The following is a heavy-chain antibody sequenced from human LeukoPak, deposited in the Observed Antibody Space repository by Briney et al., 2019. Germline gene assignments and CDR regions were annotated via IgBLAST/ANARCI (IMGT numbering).Heavy chain of an antibody. D-gene: IGHD5-18*01. CDR1: GFTFSSYG. Sequence: GGSLRLSCAASGFTFSSYGMHWVRQAPGKGLEWVANIKQDGSEKYYVDSVKGRFTISRDNAKNSLYLQMNSLRAEDTAVYYCARDPSYSHFDYWGQGTLVTVSS. V-gene: IGHV3-7*01. J-gene: IGHJ4*02. CDR3: ARDPSYSHFDY. CDR2: IKQDGSEK.